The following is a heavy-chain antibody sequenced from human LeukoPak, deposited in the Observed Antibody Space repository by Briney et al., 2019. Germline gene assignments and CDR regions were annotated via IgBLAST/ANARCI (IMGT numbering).Heavy chain of an antibody. CDR2: IKQDGSEK. Sequence: PGGSLRLSCAASGLSFSSYWMSWVRQAPGKGLEWVANIKQDGSEKYYVDSVKGRFTISRDNAKNSLYLQMNSLRAEDTAVYYCARGTIAAAGYYYSDYWGQGTQVTVSS. CDR3: ARGTIAAAGYYYSDY. J-gene: IGHJ4*02. V-gene: IGHV3-7*04. CDR1: GLSFSSYW. D-gene: IGHD6-13*01.